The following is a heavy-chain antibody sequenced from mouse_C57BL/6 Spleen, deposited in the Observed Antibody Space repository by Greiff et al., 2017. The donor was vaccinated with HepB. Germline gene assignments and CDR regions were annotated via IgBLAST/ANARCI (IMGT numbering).Heavy chain of an antibody. J-gene: IGHJ4*01. D-gene: IGHD1-1*01. CDR3: TTNYYGSRGGAMDY. Sequence: DVKLQESGAELVRPGASVKLSCTASGFNIKDDYMHWVKQRPEQGLEWIGWIDPENGDTEYASKFQGKATITADTSSNTAYLQLSSLTSEDTAVYYCTTNYYGSRGGAMDYWGQGTSVTVSS. V-gene: IGHV14-4*01. CDR1: GFNIKDDY. CDR2: IDPENGDT.